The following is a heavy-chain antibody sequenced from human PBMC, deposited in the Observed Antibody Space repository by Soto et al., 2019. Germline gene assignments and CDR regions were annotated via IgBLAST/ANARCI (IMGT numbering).Heavy chain of an antibody. CDR1: GFGFNGYD. V-gene: IGHV3-13*01. Sequence: EVQLVESGGGLVQPGGSLRLSCAASGFGFNGYDMHWVRPAPGKNLEWVAAISTAGDTYYLGSVKGRFTISREAAKNSLSLQMNSLRVGDTAVYYCARGGDRFDGMDVWGQGTTVTVSS. J-gene: IGHJ6*02. CDR3: ARGGDRFDGMDV. D-gene: IGHD3-16*01. CDR2: ISTAGDT.